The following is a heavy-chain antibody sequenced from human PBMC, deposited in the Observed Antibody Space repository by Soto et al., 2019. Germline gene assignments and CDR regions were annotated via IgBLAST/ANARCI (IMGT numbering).Heavy chain of an antibody. CDR2: IYHSGST. V-gene: IGHV4-4*02. D-gene: IGHD6-6*01. CDR3: ARDRQLVRGAFDY. J-gene: IGHJ4*02. CDR1: GGSISSSNW. Sequence: SETLSLTCAVSGGSISSSNWWSWVRQPPGKGLEWIGEIYHSGSTNYNPSLKSRVTTSVDKSKNQFSLKLSSVTAADTAVYYCARDRQLVRGAFDYWGQGTLVTVSS.